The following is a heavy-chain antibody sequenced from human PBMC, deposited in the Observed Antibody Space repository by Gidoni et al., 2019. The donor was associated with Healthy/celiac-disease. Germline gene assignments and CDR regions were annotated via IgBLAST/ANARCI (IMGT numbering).Heavy chain of an antibody. CDR3: ARDTIDDAFDI. CDR2: ISSNGGST. J-gene: IGHJ3*02. Sequence: EVQLVEYGGGLVQPGGSLRLSCSASGFTFSSYARHWVRQAPGKGLEYVSAISSNGGSTYYANSVKGRFTISRDNSKNTLYLQMGSLRAEDMAVYYCARDTIDDAFDIWGQGTMVTVSS. V-gene: IGHV3-64*01. CDR1: GFTFSSYA.